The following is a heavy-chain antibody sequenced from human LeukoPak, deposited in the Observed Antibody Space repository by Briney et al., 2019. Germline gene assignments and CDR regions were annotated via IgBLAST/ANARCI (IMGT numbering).Heavy chain of an antibody. J-gene: IGHJ4*02. Sequence: GRSLRLSCAASGFTFDDYAMHWVRQAPGKGLEWVSATSWNIGSIGYADSVKGRFTISRDNAKKALYMQMNSLRPEDTAFYYCVKDAYSLPTQLKDYWGQGTLVTVSS. CDR1: GFTFDDYA. CDR2: TSWNIGSI. CDR3: VKDAYSLPTQLKDY. V-gene: IGHV3-9*01. D-gene: IGHD2-21*01.